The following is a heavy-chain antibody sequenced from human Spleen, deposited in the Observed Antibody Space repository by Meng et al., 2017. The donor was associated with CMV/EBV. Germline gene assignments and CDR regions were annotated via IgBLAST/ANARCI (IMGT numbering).Heavy chain of an antibody. CDR1: GGSISSYY. CDR3: ARSPFYSSSSRYFDY. CDR2: IYYSGST. J-gene: IGHJ4*02. D-gene: IGHD6-6*01. V-gene: IGHV4-59*01. Sequence: SETLSLTCTVSGGSISSYYWSWIRQPPGKGLEWIGYIYYSGSTNYNPSLKSRVTISVDTSKNQFSLKLSSVTAADTAVYYCARSPFYSSSSRYFDYWGQGTLVTVSS.